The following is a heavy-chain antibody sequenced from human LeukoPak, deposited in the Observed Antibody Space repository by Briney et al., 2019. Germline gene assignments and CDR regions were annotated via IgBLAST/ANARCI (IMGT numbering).Heavy chain of an antibody. CDR1: GFTFSSYG. D-gene: IGHD3-16*02. CDR3: AREGGGYHDYIRGNYRYTFDY. Sequence: PGRSLRLSCAASGFTFSSYGMHWVRQAPGKGLEWVAVIWYDGSNKYYADSVKGRFTISRDNAKNALHLQMKSLRAEDTAIYYCAREGGGYHDYIRGNYRYTFDYWGQGTPVTVSS. CDR2: IWYDGSNK. J-gene: IGHJ4*02. V-gene: IGHV3-33*01.